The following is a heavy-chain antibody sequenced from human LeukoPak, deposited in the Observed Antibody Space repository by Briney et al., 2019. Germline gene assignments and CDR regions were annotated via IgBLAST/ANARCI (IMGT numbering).Heavy chain of an antibody. V-gene: IGHV4-30-2*01. D-gene: IGHD5-18*01. CDR3: AREVRGYSYGYYFDY. Sequence: PSQTLSLTCAVSGGSISSGGYSWSWIRQPPGKGLEWIGYIYHSGSTYYNPSLKSRVTISVVRSKNQFSLKLSSVTAADTAVYYCAREVRGYSYGYYFDYWGQGTLVTVSS. J-gene: IGHJ4*02. CDR2: IYHSGST. CDR1: GGSISSGGYS.